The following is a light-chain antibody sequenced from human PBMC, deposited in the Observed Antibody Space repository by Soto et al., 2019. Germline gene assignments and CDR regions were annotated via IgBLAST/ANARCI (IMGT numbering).Light chain of an antibody. J-gene: IGLJ1*01. CDR3: CSYAGSSASYV. V-gene: IGLV2-23*01. CDR1: SSDVGSYNL. Sequence: QSVLTQPASVSGSPGQSITISCSGTSSDVGSYNLVSWYQHHPGKAPKLMIYEGTKRPSGVSNRFSASKSGNTASLTISGLQAEDEADYDCCSYAGSSASYVFGTGTKVTGL. CDR2: EGT.